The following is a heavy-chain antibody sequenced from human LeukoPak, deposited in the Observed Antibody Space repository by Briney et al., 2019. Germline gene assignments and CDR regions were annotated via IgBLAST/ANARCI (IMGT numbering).Heavy chain of an antibody. CDR2: INPSGGST. J-gene: IGHJ4*02. CDR1: GYTFTSYY. Sequence: ASVKVSCKAPGYTFTSYYMHWVRQAPGQGLEWMGIINPSGGSTSYAQKFQGRVTMTRDTSTSTVYMELSSLRSEDTAVYYCARGHYDFWSGYYFDYWGQGTLVTVSS. V-gene: IGHV1-46*03. CDR3: ARGHYDFWSGYYFDY. D-gene: IGHD3-3*01.